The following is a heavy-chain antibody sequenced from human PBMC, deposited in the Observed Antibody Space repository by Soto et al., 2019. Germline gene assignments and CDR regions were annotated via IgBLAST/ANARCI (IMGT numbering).Heavy chain of an antibody. V-gene: IGHV3-23*01. CDR2: ISGNGRKT. CDR1: GFTFNSYA. CDR3: VKDLNYDFWSGYNYYALEN. D-gene: IGHD3-3*01. Sequence: GGSLRLSCTASGFTFNSYAMTWVRQVPGKGLEWVAGISGNGRKTSYADSVKGRFSISGDNPKKTLFLYVTSLRAEDTAKYYCVKDLNYDFWSGYNYYALENWGQGTTVKVSS. J-gene: IGHJ6*02.